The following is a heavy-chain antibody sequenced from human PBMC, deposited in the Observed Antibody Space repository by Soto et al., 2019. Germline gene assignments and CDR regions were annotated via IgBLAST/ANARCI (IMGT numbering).Heavy chain of an antibody. Sequence: GGSLRLSCAASGFTFSDYYMSWIRQAPGKGLEWVSYISSSSSYTNYADSVKGRFTISRDNAKNSPYLQMNSPRAEDTAVYYCARDLDCSGGSCSTFDYWGQGTLVT. CDR2: ISSSSSYT. D-gene: IGHD2-15*01. V-gene: IGHV3-11*06. CDR1: GFTFSDYY. J-gene: IGHJ4*02. CDR3: ARDLDCSGGSCSTFDY.